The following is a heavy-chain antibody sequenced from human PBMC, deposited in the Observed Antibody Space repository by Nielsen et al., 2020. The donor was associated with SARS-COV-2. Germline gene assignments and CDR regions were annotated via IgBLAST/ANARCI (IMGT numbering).Heavy chain of an antibody. CDR1: GYTFTGYY. V-gene: IGHV1-2*06. Sequence: SVKVSCKASGYTFTGYYMHWVRQAPGPGLEWMGRINPNSGGTNYAQKFQGRVTMTRDTSISTAYMELSRLRSDDTAVYYCARDQPLRIAAAGTSAFDIWGQGTMVTVSS. D-gene: IGHD6-13*01. CDR2: INPNSGGT. J-gene: IGHJ3*02. CDR3: ARDQPLRIAAAGTSAFDI.